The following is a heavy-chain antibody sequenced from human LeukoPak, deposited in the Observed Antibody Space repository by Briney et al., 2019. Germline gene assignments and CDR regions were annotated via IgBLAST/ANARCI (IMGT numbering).Heavy chain of an antibody. CDR3: ARAPYDFWSGPMDY. J-gene: IGHJ4*02. CDR2: IYHSGST. D-gene: IGHD3-3*01. V-gene: IGHV4-30-2*01. CDR1: GGPISSGGYY. Sequence: SETLSLTCTVSGGPISSGGYYWSWIRQPPGKGLEWIGHIYHSGSTYYNPSLKSRVTISVDRSKNQFSLKLSSVTAADTAVYYCARAPYDFWSGPMDYWGQGTLVTVSS.